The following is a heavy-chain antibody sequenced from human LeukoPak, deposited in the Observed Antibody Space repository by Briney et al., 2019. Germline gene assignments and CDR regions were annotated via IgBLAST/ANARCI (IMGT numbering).Heavy chain of an antibody. CDR3: ARDGTAPGLYFDL. Sequence: GGSLRLSCAASGFTFSGYSMNWVRQAPGKGLEWVASIRQDGSEKTYLDSVKGRFTISRDNTKNSLFLQMNSLRAEDTAVYYCARDGTAPGLYFDLWGQGTLVTVSS. CDR1: GFTFSGYS. D-gene: IGHD1/OR15-1a*01. CDR2: IRQDGSEK. V-gene: IGHV3-7*01. J-gene: IGHJ4*01.